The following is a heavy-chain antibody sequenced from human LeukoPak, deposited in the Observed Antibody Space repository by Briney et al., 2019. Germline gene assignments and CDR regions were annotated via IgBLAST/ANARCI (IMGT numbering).Heavy chain of an antibody. CDR2: TSGSGGST. Sequence: GGSLRLSCAASGFTFSSYAMSWVRQAPGKGLERVSATSGSGGSTYYADSVKGRFTISRDNSKNTLYLQMNSLRAEDTAVYYCAKDWDSSGYYRGYFDYWGQGTLVTVSS. D-gene: IGHD3-22*01. CDR3: AKDWDSSGYYRGYFDY. CDR1: GFTFSSYA. J-gene: IGHJ4*02. V-gene: IGHV3-23*01.